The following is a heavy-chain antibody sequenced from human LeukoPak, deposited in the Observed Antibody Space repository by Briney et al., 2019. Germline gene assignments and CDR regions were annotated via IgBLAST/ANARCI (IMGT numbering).Heavy chain of an antibody. J-gene: IGHJ4*02. D-gene: IGHD2-21*01. CDR1: GFTFSAYW. CDR3: ARSDSKSTVDY. Sequence: GGSLRLSCAASGFTFSAYWMSWVRQAPGKGLEWVANIDLDGSQKYYVDSVKGRFTVSRDNAENSLYLQINSMRADDTAVYYCARSDSKSTVDYWGQGTLVTVFS. V-gene: IGHV3-7*01. CDR2: IDLDGSQK.